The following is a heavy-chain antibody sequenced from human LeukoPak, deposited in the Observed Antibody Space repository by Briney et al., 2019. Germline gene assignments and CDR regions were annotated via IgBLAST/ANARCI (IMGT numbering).Heavy chain of an antibody. CDR3: ARGPPSTYNYVYGMDV. J-gene: IGHJ6*02. Sequence: QPGGSLRLSCVASGFTFSDHYMDWVRQAPGKGLEWVGRTRKKAKGYPTEYAASVKGRFTISRDDSKNSMYLQMNSLKSEDTALYYCARGPPSTYNYVYGMDVWGQGTTVTVFS. V-gene: IGHV3-72*01. D-gene: IGHD3-10*02. CDR1: GFTFSDHY. CDR2: TRKKAKGYPT.